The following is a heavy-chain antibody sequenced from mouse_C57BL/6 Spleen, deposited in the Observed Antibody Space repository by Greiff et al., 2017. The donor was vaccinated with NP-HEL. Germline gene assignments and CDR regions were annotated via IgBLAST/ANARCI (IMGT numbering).Heavy chain of an antibody. Sequence: EVKLMESGGDLVKPGGSLKLSCAASGFTFSSYGMSWVRQTPDKRLEWVATISSGGSYTYYPDSVKGRFTISRDNAKNTLYLHMSSLKSEDTAMYYCARDYFDYWGQGTTLTVSS. CDR1: GFTFSSYG. J-gene: IGHJ2*01. CDR2: ISSGGSYT. V-gene: IGHV5-6*01. CDR3: ARDYFDY.